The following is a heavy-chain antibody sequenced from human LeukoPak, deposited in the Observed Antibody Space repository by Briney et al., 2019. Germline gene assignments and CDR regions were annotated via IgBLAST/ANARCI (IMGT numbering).Heavy chain of an antibody. J-gene: IGHJ4*02. D-gene: IGHD6-19*01. CDR2: MYPGDSDI. CDR3: ARIIAVAGTKWFDY. Sequence: GESLKISCKSSGYSFTSYWVGWVRQMPGKGLEWMGIMYPGDSDIRYSPSFQGQITISADKSISTVYLQWSSLKASDTAMYYCARIIAVAGTKWFDYWGQGTLVTASS. CDR1: GYSFTSYW. V-gene: IGHV5-51*01.